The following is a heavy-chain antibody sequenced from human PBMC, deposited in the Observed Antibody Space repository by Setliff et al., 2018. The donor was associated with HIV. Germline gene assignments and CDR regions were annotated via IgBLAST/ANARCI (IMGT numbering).Heavy chain of an antibody. Sequence: VKVSCKASGYTLTTHAMHWVRQAPGQSLEWMGWINAGNGNTKYSQKFQGRVTITRDTSARTAYMDRTSLRSEDTAVYYCARGSSGWPYYFDYWGQGTLVTVSS. D-gene: IGHD6-19*01. CDR3: ARGSSGWPYYFDY. J-gene: IGHJ4*02. V-gene: IGHV1-3*01. CDR1: GYTLTTHA. CDR2: INAGNGNT.